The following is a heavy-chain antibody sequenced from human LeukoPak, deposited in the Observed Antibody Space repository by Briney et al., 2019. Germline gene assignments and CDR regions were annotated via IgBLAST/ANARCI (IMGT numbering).Heavy chain of an antibody. Sequence: GGSLRLSCAASGFTFSSYAMNWVRQAPGKGLEWVSTISGSGGSTYYADSVKGRFTISRDNSKNTLYLQMNSLRAEDTAVYYCAKGRYSSGWYGFDYWGQGTLVTVSS. CDR3: AKGRYSSGWYGFDY. CDR1: GFTFSSYA. D-gene: IGHD6-19*01. J-gene: IGHJ4*02. CDR2: ISGSGGST. V-gene: IGHV3-23*01.